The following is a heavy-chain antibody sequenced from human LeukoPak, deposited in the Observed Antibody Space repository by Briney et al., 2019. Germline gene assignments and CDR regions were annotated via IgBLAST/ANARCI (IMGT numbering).Heavy chain of an antibody. CDR1: GGSISSYY. D-gene: IGHD3-10*01. CDR2: IYYSGST. Sequence: PSETLSLTCTVSGGSISSYYWSWIRQPPGKGLEWIGYIYYSGSTNYNPSLKSRVTISVGTSKSQFSLKLSSVTAADTAVYYCARGRGYYGSGSYFTHNWFDPWGQGTLVTVSS. CDR3: ARGRGYYGSGSYFTHNWFDP. V-gene: IGHV4-59*12. J-gene: IGHJ5*02.